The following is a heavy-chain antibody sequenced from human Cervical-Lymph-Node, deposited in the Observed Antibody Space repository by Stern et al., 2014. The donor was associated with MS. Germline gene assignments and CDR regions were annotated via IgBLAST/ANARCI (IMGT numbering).Heavy chain of an antibody. CDR1: GGSITSGSYY. D-gene: IGHD1-7*01. CDR2: TYSTGTT. CDR3: ARGGEGWNSYYFDY. Sequence: QLQLQESGPGLVKPSQTLSLSCSVSGGSITSGSYYWTWIRQPAGKGPEWIGSTYSTGTTNSNPSLNSGVSMSLDAPETQFSLRVISVTAADTAVYYCARGGEGWNSYYFDYWGQGTLVTVSS. V-gene: IGHV4-61*02. J-gene: IGHJ4*02.